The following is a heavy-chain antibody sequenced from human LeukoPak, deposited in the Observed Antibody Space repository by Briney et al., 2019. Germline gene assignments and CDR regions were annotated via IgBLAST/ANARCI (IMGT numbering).Heavy chain of an antibody. V-gene: IGHV3-48*04. J-gene: IGHJ4*02. CDR2: ISSSSSTI. CDR1: GFTFSSYS. CDR3: ARDGTYDSSLFDY. D-gene: IGHD3-22*01. Sequence: GGSLRLSCAASGFTFSSYSMNWVRQAPGKGLEWVSYISSSSSTIYYADSVKGRFTISRDNAKNSLYLQMNSLRAEDTAVYYCARDGTYDSSLFDYWGQGTLVTVSS.